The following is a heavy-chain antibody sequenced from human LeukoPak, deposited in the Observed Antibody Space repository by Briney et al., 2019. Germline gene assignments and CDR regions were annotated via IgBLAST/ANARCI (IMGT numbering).Heavy chain of an antibody. J-gene: IGHJ4*02. D-gene: IGHD2/OR15-2a*01. V-gene: IGHV3-15*01. CDR3: TTFYHEYSPY. Sequence: GGSLRLSSAASGFSFMNAWMIWVRQAPGKGLEWVGRIKSNADGGTPDYAAPARGRFTISRDDSKNTLYLQMNSLKTEDTAVYYCTTFYHEYSPYWGRGTLVTVSS. CDR1: GFSFMNAW. CDR2: IKSNADGGTP.